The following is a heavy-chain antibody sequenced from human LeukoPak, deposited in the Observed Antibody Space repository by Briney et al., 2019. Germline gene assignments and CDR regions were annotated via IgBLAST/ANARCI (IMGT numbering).Heavy chain of an antibody. V-gene: IGHV4-34*01. J-gene: IGHJ4*02. CDR3: ATLEATVTPDGY. Sequence: SETLSLTCAVYGGSFSGYYWSWIRQPPGKGLEWIGEINHSGSTNYNPSLKSRVTISVDTSKNQFSLKLSSVTAADTAVYYCATLEATVTPDGYWGQGTLVTVSS. CDR1: GGSFSGYY. CDR2: INHSGST. D-gene: IGHD4-17*01.